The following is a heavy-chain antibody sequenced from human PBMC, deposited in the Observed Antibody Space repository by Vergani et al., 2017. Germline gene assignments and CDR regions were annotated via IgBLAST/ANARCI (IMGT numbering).Heavy chain of an antibody. J-gene: IGHJ4*02. CDR2: ISYDGSNK. CDR3: ARDPSAYYDYVWGSYRWGYFDY. V-gene: IGHV3-30*03. CDR1: GFTFSSYG. Sequence: QVQLVESGGGVVQPGRSLRLSCAASGFTFSSYGMHWVRQAPGKGLEWVAVISYDGSNKYYADSVKGRFTISRDNSKNTLYLQMNSLRAEDTAVYYCARDPSAYYDYVWGSYRWGYFDYWGQGTLVTVSS. D-gene: IGHD3-16*02.